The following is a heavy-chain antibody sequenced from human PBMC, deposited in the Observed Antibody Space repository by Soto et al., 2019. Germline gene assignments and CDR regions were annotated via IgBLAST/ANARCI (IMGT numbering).Heavy chain of an antibody. CDR2: IYYSGST. J-gene: IGHJ6*04. V-gene: IGHV4-39*01. Sequence: PSETLSLTCTVSGGSISSSSYYWGWIRQPPGKGLEWIGSIYYSGSTYYNPSLKSRVTISVDTSKNQFSLKLSSVTAADTAVYYCASGYDILTGYPRGAYYGMDVWGKGTTVT. CDR3: ASGYDILTGYPRGAYYGMDV. D-gene: IGHD3-9*01. CDR1: GGSISSSSYY.